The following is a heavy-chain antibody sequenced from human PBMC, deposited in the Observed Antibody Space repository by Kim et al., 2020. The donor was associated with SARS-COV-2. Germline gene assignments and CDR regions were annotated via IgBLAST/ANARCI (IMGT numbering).Heavy chain of an antibody. V-gene: IGHV4-31*03. CDR1: GGSISSGGYY. Sequence: SETLSLTCTVSGGSISSGGYYWSWIRQHPGKGLEWIGYIYYSGSTYYNPSLKSRVTISVDTSKNQFSLKLSSVTAADTAVYYCARGLVSWRDARIDYFDYWGQGTLVTVSS. D-gene: IGHD2-8*02. J-gene: IGHJ4*02. CDR3: ARGLVSWRDARIDYFDY. CDR2: IYYSGST.